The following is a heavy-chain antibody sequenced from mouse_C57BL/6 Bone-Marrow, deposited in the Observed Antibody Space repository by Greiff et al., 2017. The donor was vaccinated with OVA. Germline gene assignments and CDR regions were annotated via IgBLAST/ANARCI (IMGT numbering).Heavy chain of an antibody. J-gene: IGHJ1*03. CDR1: GYTFTSYW. Sequence: QVQLQQSGAELAKPGASVKLSCKASGYTFTSYWMHWVKQRPGQGLEWIGYINPSSGYTKYNQKFKDKATWTADKSSSTAYMQLSSLTYEDSAVYYCARWSYYSYWYLDVWGTGTTVTVSS. CDR2: INPSSGYT. V-gene: IGHV1-7*01. D-gene: IGHD2-12*01. CDR3: ARWSYYSYWYLDV.